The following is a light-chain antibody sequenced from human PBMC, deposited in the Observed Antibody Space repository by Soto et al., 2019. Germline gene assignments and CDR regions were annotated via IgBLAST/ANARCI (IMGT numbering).Light chain of an antibody. Sequence: QSALTQPASVSGSPGQSITISCTGTSSDVGSYNLVSWYQQHPGKAPKLMIYEGSKRPSGVSNRFSGSKSGNTASLTISGLQAEDEADYYCCSYAGSSSNWVFGGGTTLTVL. V-gene: IGLV2-23*01. CDR3: CSYAGSSSNWV. CDR2: EGS. CDR1: SSDVGSYNL. J-gene: IGLJ3*02.